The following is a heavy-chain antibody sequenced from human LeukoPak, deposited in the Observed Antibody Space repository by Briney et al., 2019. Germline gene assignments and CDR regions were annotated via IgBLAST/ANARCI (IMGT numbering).Heavy chain of an antibody. CDR3: ARSSGYHHDAFDI. CDR2: MRFDGSNN. Sequence: GGSLRLSCAASGFTFNSYGIHWVRQAPGKGLEWVAFMRFDGSNNYYADSVKGRFTISRDNAKNTLYLQMNSLRAEDTAVYYCARSSGYHHDAFDIWGQGTMVTVSS. V-gene: IGHV3-30*02. J-gene: IGHJ3*02. D-gene: IGHD3-22*01. CDR1: GFTFNSYG.